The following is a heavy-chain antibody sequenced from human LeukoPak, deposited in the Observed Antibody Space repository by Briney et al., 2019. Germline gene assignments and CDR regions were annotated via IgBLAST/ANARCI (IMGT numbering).Heavy chain of an antibody. Sequence: PSETLSLTCIVSDYSISSGYYWGWIRQPPGKGLEWIGTIYHSGSSYYNPSLKSRFTMSVDTSKNQFSLRPSSVTAADTAVYYCARGTGWSYYFDYWGQGTLVTVSS. J-gene: IGHJ4*02. V-gene: IGHV4-38-2*02. D-gene: IGHD6-19*01. CDR1: DYSISSGYY. CDR2: IYHSGSS. CDR3: ARGTGWSYYFDY.